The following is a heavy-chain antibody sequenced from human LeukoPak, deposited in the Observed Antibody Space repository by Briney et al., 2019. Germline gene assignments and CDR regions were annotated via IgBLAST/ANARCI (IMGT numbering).Heavy chain of an antibody. V-gene: IGHV1-46*01. CDR1: GYTFTSYY. J-gene: IGHJ3*02. CDR3: ARVRPLTVTTHNRGPNAFDI. D-gene: IGHD4-17*01. CDR2: INPSGGST. Sequence: GASVKVSCKASGYTFTSYYMHWVRQAPGQGLEWMGIINPSGGSTSYAQKFQGRVTMTRDMSTSTVYMELSSLRSEDTAVYYCARVRPLTVTTHNRGPNAFDIWGQGTMVTVSS.